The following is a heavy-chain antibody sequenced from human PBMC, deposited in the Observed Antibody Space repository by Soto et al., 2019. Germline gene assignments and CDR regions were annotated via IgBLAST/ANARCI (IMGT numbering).Heavy chain of an antibody. CDR1: GFTFSSYG. D-gene: IGHD3-9*01. CDR2: ISYDGSNK. J-gene: IGHJ4*02. CDR3: ARARDILTGAFDY. V-gene: IGHV3-30*03. Sequence: GGSLRLSCAASGFTFSSYGMHWVRQAPGKGLEWVAVISYDGSNKYYADSVKGRFTISRDNSKNTLYLQMNSLRSEDTAVYYCARARDILTGAFDYWGQGTLVTVSS.